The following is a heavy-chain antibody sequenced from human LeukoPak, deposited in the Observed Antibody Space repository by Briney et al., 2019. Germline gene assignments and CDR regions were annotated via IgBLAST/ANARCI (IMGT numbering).Heavy chain of an antibody. CDR1: GYTFTDYY. CDR2: VDPEDGET. V-gene: IGHV1-69-2*01. J-gene: IGHJ4*02. CDR3: ATGPSGSYSY. Sequence: ASVKISCKASGYTFTDYYMHWVQQAPGKGLEWMGRVDPEDGETIYAEKFQGRVTITADTSTDTAYMELSSLRSEGTAVYYCATGPSGSYSYWGQGTLVTVSS. D-gene: IGHD1-26*01.